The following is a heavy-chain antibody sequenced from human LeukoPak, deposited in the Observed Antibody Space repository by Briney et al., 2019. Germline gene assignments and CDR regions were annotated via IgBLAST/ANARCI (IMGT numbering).Heavy chain of an antibody. V-gene: IGHV4-61*01. CDR3: AGAPNTAYFDF. CDR1: GGSIGSSSYY. CDR2: IYYTGST. Sequence: SETLSLTCTVSGGSIGSSSYYWTWIRQSPGKGLEWIGYIYYTGSTEYNPSLKSRVSISVDPFKNQFSLELSAVSAADTAMYYCAGAPNTAYFDFWGQGTQATVSS. J-gene: IGHJ4*02.